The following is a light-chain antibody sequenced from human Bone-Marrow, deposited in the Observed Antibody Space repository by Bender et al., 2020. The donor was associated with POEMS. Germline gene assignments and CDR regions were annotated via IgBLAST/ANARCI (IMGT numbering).Light chain of an antibody. J-gene: IGLJ3*02. CDR2: DVT. CDR1: SSDIGFYNL. V-gene: IGLV2-23*02. Sequence: QSALTQPASVSGSPGQSITISCTGTSSDIGFYNLVSWYQQLPGKAPKLLIYDVTRRPPGVSNRFSGSKSGNTASLTISGLQAEDEADFYCCSYADNSVWVFGGGTKLTVL. CDR3: CSYADNSVWV.